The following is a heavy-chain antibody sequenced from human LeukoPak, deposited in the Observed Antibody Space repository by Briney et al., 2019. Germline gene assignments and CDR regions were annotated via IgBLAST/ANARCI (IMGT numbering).Heavy chain of an antibody. CDR3: ARDYGDYVSWYFDL. V-gene: IGHV4-4*02. Sequence: PSETLSLTCAVSGGSISSSNWWSWVRQPPGQGLEWIGEIYHSGSTNYNPSLKSRVTISVDKSKNQFSLKLSSVTAADTAVYYCARDYGDYVSWYFDLWGRGTLVTVSS. CDR2: IYHSGST. D-gene: IGHD4-17*01. CDR1: GGSISSSNW. J-gene: IGHJ2*01.